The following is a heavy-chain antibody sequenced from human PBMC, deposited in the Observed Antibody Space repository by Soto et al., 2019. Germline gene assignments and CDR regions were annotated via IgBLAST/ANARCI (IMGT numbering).Heavy chain of an antibody. J-gene: IGHJ4*02. D-gene: IGHD3-22*01. CDR2: INPSGGST. Sequence: SVKVSCKAYAYPFTRYYMHWVRQAPGQGLEWMGIINPSGGSTSYAQKFQGRVTMTRDTSTSTVYMELSSLRSEETAVYYCASSPNSQYYDSSGYQTSINYWGQGTLVTVSS. CDR3: ASSPNSQYYDSSGYQTSINY. V-gene: IGHV1-46*01. CDR1: AYPFTRYY.